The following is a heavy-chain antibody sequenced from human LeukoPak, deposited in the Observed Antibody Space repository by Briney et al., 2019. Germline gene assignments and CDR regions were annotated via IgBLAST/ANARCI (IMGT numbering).Heavy chain of an antibody. J-gene: IGHJ4*02. CDR1: GFTFSSYA. Sequence: GGSLRLSCAASGFTFSSYAMTWVRQAPGRGLEWVSTISGSGGRTYYADSVKGRFTISRDNSKNTLYLQMNSLRAEDTAVYYCAKDLGYSDFDYWGQGTLVTVSS. CDR3: AKDLGYSDFDY. D-gene: IGHD1-1*01. V-gene: IGHV3-23*01. CDR2: ISGSGGRT.